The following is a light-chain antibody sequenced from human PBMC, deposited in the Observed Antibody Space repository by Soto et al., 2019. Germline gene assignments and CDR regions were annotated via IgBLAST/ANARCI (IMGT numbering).Light chain of an antibody. J-gene: IGKJ1*01. CDR2: DAS. CDR1: QSISSW. V-gene: IGKV1-5*01. Sequence: DIQMTQSPSTLSASLGDRVTITCRASQSISSWLAWYQQKPGKAPKLLIYDASSLESGVPSRFSGSGSGTEFTLTISSLQPDDFATYYCQQYNSYLWTFGQGTKVDTK. CDR3: QQYNSYLWT.